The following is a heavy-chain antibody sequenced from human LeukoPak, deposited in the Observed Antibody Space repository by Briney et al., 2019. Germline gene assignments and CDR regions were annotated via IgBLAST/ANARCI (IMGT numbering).Heavy chain of an antibody. V-gene: IGHV3-21*01. CDR2: ISSSSSYI. CDR1: GFTFSSYS. CDR3: APFGEPSVGIVP. Sequence: GGSLRLSCAASGFTFSSYSMNWVRQAPGKGLEWVSSISSSSSYIYYADSVKGRFTISRDNAKNSLYLQMNSLRAEDTAVYYCAPFGEPSVGIVPWGQGTLVTVSS. J-gene: IGHJ4*02. D-gene: IGHD3-10*01.